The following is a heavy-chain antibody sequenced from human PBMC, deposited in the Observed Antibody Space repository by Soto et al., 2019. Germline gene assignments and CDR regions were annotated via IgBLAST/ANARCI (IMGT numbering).Heavy chain of an antibody. CDR1: GDSVSSNSAA. V-gene: IGHV6-1*01. J-gene: IGHJ4*02. D-gene: IGHD6-25*01. CDR2: TYYRSKWYN. Sequence: PLDTLSLTCALSGDSVSSNSAAWNWIKQSPSRGLEWLGRTYYRSKWYNDYAVSVKSRITITPDTSKNQFSQQLNSVTPEDTAVYYCARGLLGQRLDAEFDYWGQGTLVTVSS. CDR3: ARGLLGQRLDAEFDY.